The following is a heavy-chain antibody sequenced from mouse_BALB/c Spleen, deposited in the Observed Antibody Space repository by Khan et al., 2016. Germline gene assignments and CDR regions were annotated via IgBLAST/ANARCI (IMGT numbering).Heavy chain of an antibody. Sequence: QVQLQQSGAELAKPGASVKMSCKASGYTFTSYWMHWVKQRPGQGLEWIGYINPSTGYTEYNQKFKDKATLTADKSSSTAYMQLSSLTSEDSVVYYCASYYYGSSYFDVWGAGTTVTVSS. CDR1: GYTFTSYW. CDR2: INPSTGYT. J-gene: IGHJ1*01. CDR3: ASYYYGSSYFDV. D-gene: IGHD1-1*01. V-gene: IGHV1-7*01.